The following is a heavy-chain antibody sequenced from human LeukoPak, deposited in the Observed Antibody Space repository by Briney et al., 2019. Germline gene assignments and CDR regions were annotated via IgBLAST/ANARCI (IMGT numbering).Heavy chain of an antibody. CDR2: VSGSAGST. J-gene: IGHJ5*02. CDR1: GFTFSSYA. D-gene: IGHD3-10*01. CDR3: ARDKGSGSYYEANWFDP. V-gene: IGHV3-23*01. Sequence: PGGSLRLSCAASGFTFSSYAMSWVRQAPGKGLEWVSAVSGSAGSTYYADSVKGRFTISRDNSKNTLYLQMNSLRAEETAVYYCARDKGSGSYYEANWFDPWGQGTLVTVSS.